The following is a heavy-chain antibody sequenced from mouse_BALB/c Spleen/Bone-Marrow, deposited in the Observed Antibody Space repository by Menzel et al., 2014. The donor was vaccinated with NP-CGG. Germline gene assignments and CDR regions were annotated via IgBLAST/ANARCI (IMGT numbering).Heavy chain of an antibody. CDR2: ISDGVSYA. V-gene: IGHV5-4*02. CDR3: ARAPPYDFYAMGY. CDR1: GFTFSDYY. Sequence: EVHLVESGGGLVKPGGSLKLSCAASGFTFSDYYMFWVRQTPEKRLEWVATISDGVSYAYYPDSVKGRFTISRDNARNNLYLQMSSLKSEDTAMYYCARAPPYDFYAMGYWGQGTSVTVSS. J-gene: IGHJ4*01. D-gene: IGHD2-13*01.